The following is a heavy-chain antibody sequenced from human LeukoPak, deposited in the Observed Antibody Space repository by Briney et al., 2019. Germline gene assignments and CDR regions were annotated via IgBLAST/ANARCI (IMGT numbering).Heavy chain of an antibody. CDR2: INHSGST. J-gene: IGHJ6*02. CDR1: GGSFSGYY. V-gene: IGHV4-34*01. CDR3: ARLMVSALLWFGELYGMDV. D-gene: IGHD3-10*01. Sequence: PSETLSLTCAVYGGSFSGYYWSWIRQPPGKGLEWIGEINHSGSTNYNPSLKSRVTISVDTSKNQFSLKLSSVTAADTAVYYCARLMVSALLWFGELYGMDVWGQGTTVTVSS.